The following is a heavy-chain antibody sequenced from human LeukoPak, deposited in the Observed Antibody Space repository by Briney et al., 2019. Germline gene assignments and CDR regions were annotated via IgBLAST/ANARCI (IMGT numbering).Heavy chain of an antibody. CDR2: IDPNSGGT. D-gene: IGHD6-13*01. V-gene: IGHV1-2*02. CDR3: ASGGQQLVQGYYYYYYMDV. J-gene: IGHJ6*03. Sequence: ASVKVSCKASGYTFTGYYMHWVRQAPGQGLEWMGWIDPNSGGTNYAPKFQGRVTMTRDTSISTAYMELSRLRSDDTAVYYCASGGQQLVQGYYYYYYMDVWGKGTTVTISS. CDR1: GYTFTGYY.